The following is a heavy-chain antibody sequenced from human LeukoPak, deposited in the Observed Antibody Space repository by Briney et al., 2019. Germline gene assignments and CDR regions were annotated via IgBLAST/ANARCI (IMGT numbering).Heavy chain of an antibody. D-gene: IGHD1-26*01. V-gene: IGHV5-51*01. CDR1: GYSLTSYW. J-gene: IGHJ4*02. CDR3: ASQNSGSFDY. Sequence: PGESLKISCQGSGYSLTSYWIGWVRQMPGKGLECMGIIYPGDSDTRYSPSFQGQVTISADKSISTAYLQWSSLKASDTAMYFCASQNSGSFDYWGQGTLVTVSS. CDR2: IYPGDSDT.